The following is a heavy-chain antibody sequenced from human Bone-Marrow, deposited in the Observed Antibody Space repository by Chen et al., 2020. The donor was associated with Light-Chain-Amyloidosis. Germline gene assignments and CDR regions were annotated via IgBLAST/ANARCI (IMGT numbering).Heavy chain of an antibody. Sequence: VLLLESGGEVVQAGGALRLSCPASGFSFSTHWMHWVRQSPGKGLVSVSRTNSAGTSTTCADSVKGRFTVSRDNTKNTMYLEMNSLRVEDTAVYYCARTTLRYLDYWGQGTLVTVSS. CDR2: TNSAGTST. V-gene: IGHV3-74*01. D-gene: IGHD3-9*01. CDR1: GFSFSTHW. J-gene: IGHJ4*02. CDR3: ARTTLRYLDY.